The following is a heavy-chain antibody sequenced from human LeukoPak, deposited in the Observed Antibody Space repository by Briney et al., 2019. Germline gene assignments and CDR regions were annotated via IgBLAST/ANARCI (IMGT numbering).Heavy chain of an antibody. CDR2: ISGSGGST. V-gene: IGHV3-23*01. D-gene: IGHD3-10*01. CDR1: GFTFSSYA. Sequence: GGSLRLSCAASGFTFSSYAMSWVRQAPGKGLEWVSAISGSGGSTYYADSVKGRFTISSDNSKNTLYLQMNSLRAEDTAVYYCAKLSANLYYYGSGSTADYWGQGTLVTVSS. CDR3: AKLSANLYYYGSGSTADY. J-gene: IGHJ4*02.